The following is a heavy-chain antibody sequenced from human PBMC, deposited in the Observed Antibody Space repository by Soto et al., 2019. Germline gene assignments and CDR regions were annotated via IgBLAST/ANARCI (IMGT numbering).Heavy chain of an antibody. CDR3: ARVRGGWGSHWNDAFDI. CDR1: GFTFSSYA. D-gene: IGHD1-1*01. CDR2: ISYDGSNK. V-gene: IGHV3-30*04. Sequence: GGSLRLSCAASGFTFSSYAMHWVRQAPGKGLEWVAVISYDGSNKYYADSVKGRFTISRDNSKNTLYLQMNSLRAEDRAVYYCARVRGGWGSHWNDAFDIWGQGTMVTVSS. J-gene: IGHJ3*02.